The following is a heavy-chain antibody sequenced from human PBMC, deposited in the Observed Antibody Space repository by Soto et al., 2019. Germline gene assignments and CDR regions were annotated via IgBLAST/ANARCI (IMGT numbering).Heavy chain of an antibody. D-gene: IGHD6-25*01. Sequence: QVQVVQSGAEVKMAGASVKVSCKATGYTFASYALHWVRQAPGQSLEWMGWINTANGKTKYSQSFQARITITRDTSANTGYMQLGSLRSEDTAVYYCAREGSGTAWHFDYWGQGTLVTVSS. CDR2: INTANGKT. CDR3: AREGSGTAWHFDY. J-gene: IGHJ4*02. CDR1: GYTFASYA. V-gene: IGHV1-3*04.